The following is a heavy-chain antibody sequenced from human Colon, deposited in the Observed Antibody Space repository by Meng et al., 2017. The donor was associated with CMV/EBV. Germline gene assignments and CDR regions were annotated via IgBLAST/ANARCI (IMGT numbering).Heavy chain of an antibody. CDR3: ARGGEWLRGEYFQY. CDR2: INSDGSST. J-gene: IGHJ1*01. CDR1: GFTLSNYW. V-gene: IGHV3-74*01. D-gene: IGHD5-12*01. Sequence: EVQLVESXXGVLRXGGSLLLSVAASGFTLSNYWMHWVRQAPGKGLVWVSRINSDGSSTAYADSVKGRFTISRDNAKNTFYLQMNSLRADDTAVYYCARGGEWLRGEYFQYWGQGTLVTVSS.